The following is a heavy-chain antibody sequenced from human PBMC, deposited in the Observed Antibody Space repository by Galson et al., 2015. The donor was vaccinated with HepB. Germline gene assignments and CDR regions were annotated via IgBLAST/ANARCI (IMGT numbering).Heavy chain of an antibody. CDR3: AREMGGYSAYDPNDY. D-gene: IGHD5-12*01. J-gene: IGHJ4*02. CDR2: INPNSGGT. Sequence: SVKVSCKASGYTFTGYYVHWVRQAPGQGLEWMGWINPNSGGTNYAQKFQGRVTMTRDTSISTAYMELSRLRSDDTAVYFCAREMGGYSAYDPNDYWGQGTLVTVSS. V-gene: IGHV1-2*02. CDR1: GYTFTGYY.